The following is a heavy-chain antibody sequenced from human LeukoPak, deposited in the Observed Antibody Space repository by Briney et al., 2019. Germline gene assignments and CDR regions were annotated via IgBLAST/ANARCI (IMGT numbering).Heavy chain of an antibody. V-gene: IGHV4-4*07. CDR2: IYNTGST. Sequence: SETLSLTCSVSGGSISSYYWSWIRQPAGKGLEWIGRIYNTGSTNYNPSLKSRVTMSVDTSKNQFSLKLNSVTAADTAVYYCARDSLHYYSYYMDVWGKGTTVTVSS. CDR1: GGSISSYY. CDR3: ARDSLHYYSYYMDV. J-gene: IGHJ6*03.